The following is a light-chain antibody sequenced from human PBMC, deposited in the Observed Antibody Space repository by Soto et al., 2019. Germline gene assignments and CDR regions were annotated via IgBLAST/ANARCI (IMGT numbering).Light chain of an antibody. V-gene: IGLV6-57*04. CDR1: GGSIANNY. J-gene: IGLJ3*02. CDR3: HSYDSSAHWV. CDR2: QDN. Sequence: NFMLTQPHSVSESPGKTVTISCTRSGGSIANNYVQWYQQRPGSAPTTVIYQDNERPSGVPDRFSGSIDSSSNSASLTIYGLRTEDEADYYCHSYDSSAHWVFGGGTKVTVL.